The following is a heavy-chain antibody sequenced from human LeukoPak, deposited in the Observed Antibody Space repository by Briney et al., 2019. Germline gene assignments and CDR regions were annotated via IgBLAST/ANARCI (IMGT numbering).Heavy chain of an antibody. J-gene: IGHJ4*02. CDR3: ARVTRIQLCPAIDY. CDR2: ISAYNGNT. D-gene: IGHD5-18*01. CDR1: GYTFTSYG. V-gene: IGHV1-18*04. Sequence: ASVKVSCKASGYTFTSYGISWVRQAPGQGLEWTGWISAYNGNTNYAQKLQGRVTMTTDTSTSTAYMELRSLRSDDTAVYYCARVTRIQLCPAIDYWGQGTLVTVSS.